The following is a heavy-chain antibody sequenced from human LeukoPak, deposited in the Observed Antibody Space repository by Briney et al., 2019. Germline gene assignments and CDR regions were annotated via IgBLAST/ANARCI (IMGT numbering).Heavy chain of an antibody. CDR1: GFTFSSYR. V-gene: IGHV3-21*04. CDR2: ISSSSSYI. D-gene: IGHD2-15*01. CDR3: ARDLGGKDDY. J-gene: IGHJ4*02. Sequence: GGSLRLSCAASGFTFSSYRMNWVRQAPGEGLEWVSSISSSSSYISYADSVKGRYTISRHNSKNTLYLQMNSLRAEDTAVYYCARDLGGKDDYWGQGTLVTVSS.